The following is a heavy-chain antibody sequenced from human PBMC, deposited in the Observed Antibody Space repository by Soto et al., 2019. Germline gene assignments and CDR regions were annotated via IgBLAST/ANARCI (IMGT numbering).Heavy chain of an antibody. CDR1: GFTFSSYA. CDR3: ARGIQLGYYYYGMDV. Sequence: GGSLRLSCAASGFTFSSYAMHWVRQAPGKGLEWVAVISYDGSNKYYADSVKGRFTISRDNSKNTLYLQMNSLRAEDTAVYYCARGIQLGYYYYGMDVWGQGTTVTVSS. J-gene: IGHJ6*02. D-gene: IGHD5-18*01. CDR2: ISYDGSNK. V-gene: IGHV3-30-3*01.